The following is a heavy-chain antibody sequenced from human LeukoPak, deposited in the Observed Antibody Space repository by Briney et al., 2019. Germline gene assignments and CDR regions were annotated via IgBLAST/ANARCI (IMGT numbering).Heavy chain of an antibody. J-gene: IGHJ6*02. CDR3: ARDGIAAAGQYYCYGMDV. D-gene: IGHD6-13*01. V-gene: IGHV3-33*01. CDR2: IWYDGDNK. Sequence: GGSLRLSCAASGFTFSSYGMHWVRQAPGKGLEWVAVIWYDGDNKYYADSVKGRFTISRDNSKNTLYLQMNSLRAEDTAVYYCARDGIAAAGQYYCYGMDVWGQGTTATVSS. CDR1: GFTFSSYG.